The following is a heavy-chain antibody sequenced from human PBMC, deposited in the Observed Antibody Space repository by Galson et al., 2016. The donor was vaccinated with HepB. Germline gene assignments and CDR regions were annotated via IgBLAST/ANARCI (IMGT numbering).Heavy chain of an antibody. CDR1: GFTFSSYR. J-gene: IGHJ4*02. V-gene: IGHV3-64D*06. D-gene: IGHD2-2*01. CDR2: VSSSGGST. CDR3: VSLYQLPYY. Sequence: SLRLSCAASGFTFSSYRMHWVRQAPGTGLEYVSAVSSSGGSTYYADSVKGRFTISRDNSRDTLYLQMSSLRAEDTPVYFCVSLYQLPYYWGQGTLVTVSS.